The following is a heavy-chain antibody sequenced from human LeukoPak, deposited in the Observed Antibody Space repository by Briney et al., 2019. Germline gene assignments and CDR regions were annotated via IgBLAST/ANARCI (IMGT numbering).Heavy chain of an antibody. D-gene: IGHD3-3*01. CDR1: GFTLSTNA. CDR3: AKGLKGPIFGVVIIPYYCYGMDV. V-gene: IGHV3-23*01. Sequence: GGSLRLSCLTSGFTLSTNAMSWVRQAPGKGLEWISGISGSGASTYYADSVKGRFTISRDNSKNTLYLQMNSLRAEDTAVYYCAKGLKGPIFGVVIIPYYCYGMDVWGQGTTVTVSS. CDR2: ISGSGAST. J-gene: IGHJ6*02.